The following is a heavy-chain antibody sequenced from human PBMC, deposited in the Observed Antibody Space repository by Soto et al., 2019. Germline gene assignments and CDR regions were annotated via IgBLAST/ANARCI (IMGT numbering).Heavy chain of an antibody. CDR2: MSYDGTKQ. D-gene: IGHD6-13*01. V-gene: IGHV3-30*18. Sequence: LRLSCAASGFTFSTYGMHWVRQAPGKGLEWVAAMSYDGTKQYYVDSVKGRFTISRDNSRNTLFLQLNSLRDEDTAVYYCAKEYGSTWIDHWGQGTPVTVSS. CDR1: GFTFSTYG. J-gene: IGHJ4*02. CDR3: AKEYGSTWIDH.